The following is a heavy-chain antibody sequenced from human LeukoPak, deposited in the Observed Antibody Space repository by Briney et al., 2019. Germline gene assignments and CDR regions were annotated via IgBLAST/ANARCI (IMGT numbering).Heavy chain of an antibody. CDR1: GGSISSYY. CDR2: IYTSGST. J-gene: IGHJ4*02. CDR3: ASGGRYRYCSGGSCYSN. D-gene: IGHD2-15*01. V-gene: IGHV4-4*07. Sequence: PSETLSLTCTVSGGSISSYYWNWIRQPSGKGLEWSGRIYTSGSTNYNPSLKSRVTMSVDTSKNQFSLKLSSVTAADTAVYYCASGGRYRYCSGGSCYSNWGQGTLVTVSS.